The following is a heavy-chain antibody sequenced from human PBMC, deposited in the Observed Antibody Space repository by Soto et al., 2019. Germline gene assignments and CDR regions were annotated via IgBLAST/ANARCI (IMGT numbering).Heavy chain of an antibody. CDR2: IKSDGSSI. J-gene: IGHJ4*02. CDR1: GFSFSRYW. CDR3: VRGVTADY. Sequence: EVQLVESGGGFVQPGGSLRLSCGAAGFSFSRYWMYWVRQAPGKGLVWVSRIKSDGSSISYADFAKGRFTMSRDNARNTLSLQMNSLRAEDTAVYYCVRGVTADYWGQGTLVTVSP. V-gene: IGHV3-74*01.